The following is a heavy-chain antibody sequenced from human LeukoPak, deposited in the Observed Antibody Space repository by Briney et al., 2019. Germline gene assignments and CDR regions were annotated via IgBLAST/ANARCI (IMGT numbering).Heavy chain of an antibody. J-gene: IGHJ4*02. Sequence: SETLSLTCTVSGDSITSHHWSWIRQSPGKGLEWIAYMYKSGSTNYSPSLKSRVTTSVDLSKNQLSLKLTSVTTADTAVYYCARTSGSFAGYSDFWGQGTLVTVSS. CDR1: GDSITSHH. CDR2: MYKSGST. D-gene: IGHD1-26*01. V-gene: IGHV4-59*11. CDR3: ARTSGSFAGYSDF.